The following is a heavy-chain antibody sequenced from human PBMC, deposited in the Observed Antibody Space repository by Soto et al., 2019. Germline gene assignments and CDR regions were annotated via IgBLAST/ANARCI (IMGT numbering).Heavy chain of an antibody. CDR1: GFTFSSYA. Sequence: EVQLLESGGGLVQPGGSLRLSCAASGFTFSSYAMSWFRQAPGKGLEWVSAISGRGGSTYYADSVKGRFTISRDNSKNTLYLQMNSLRAEDTAVYYCATTLWFGELFFGRGQGTLVTVSS. J-gene: IGHJ4*02. D-gene: IGHD3-10*01. CDR2: ISGRGGST. V-gene: IGHV3-23*01. CDR3: ATTLWFGELFFG.